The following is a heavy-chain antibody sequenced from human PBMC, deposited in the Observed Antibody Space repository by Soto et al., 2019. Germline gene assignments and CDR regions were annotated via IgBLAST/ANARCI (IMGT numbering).Heavy chain of an antibody. D-gene: IGHD2-21*02. J-gene: IGHJ4*02. CDR1: GYTFTSYD. V-gene: IGHV1-8*01. CDR2: MNPNSGNT. CDR3: ARSIVVVAALDY. Sequence: ASVKVSCKASGYTFTSYDINWVRQATGQGLEWMGWMNPNSGNTGYAQKLQGRVTMTTDTSTSTADMELRSLRSDDTAVYYCARSIVVVAALDYWGQGTPVTVSS.